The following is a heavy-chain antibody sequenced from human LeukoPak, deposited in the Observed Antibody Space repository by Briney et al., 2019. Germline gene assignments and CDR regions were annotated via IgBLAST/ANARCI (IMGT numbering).Heavy chain of an antibody. CDR1: GGSFSGYY. J-gene: IGHJ4*02. D-gene: IGHD1-26*01. CDR2: INHSGST. CDR3: ARLVGDSAGY. Sequence: SETLSLTCAVYGGSFSGYYWSWIRQPPGKGLEWIGEINHSGSTNYNPSLKSRVTISVDTSKNQFSLKLSSVTAADTAVYYCARLVGDSAGYWRQGTLVSVSS. V-gene: IGHV4-34*01.